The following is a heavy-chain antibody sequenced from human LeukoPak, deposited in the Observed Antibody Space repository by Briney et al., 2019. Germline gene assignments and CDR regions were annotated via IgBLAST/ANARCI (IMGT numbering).Heavy chain of an antibody. J-gene: IGHJ6*02. CDR2: ISVYNGKT. Sequence: ASVKVSCKASGYTFTSYDISWVRQAPGEGLEWMGWISVYNGKTTYGQKSQGRVTVTTDKSTSTAYMELRSLRSDDTAVYYCARGGGSGSNGMDVWGQGTTVTVSS. D-gene: IGHD3-10*01. CDR1: GYTFTSYD. V-gene: IGHV1-18*01. CDR3: ARGGGSGSNGMDV.